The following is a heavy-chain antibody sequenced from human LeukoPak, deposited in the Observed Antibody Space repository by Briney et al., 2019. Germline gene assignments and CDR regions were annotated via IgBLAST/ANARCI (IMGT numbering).Heavy chain of an antibody. J-gene: IGHJ3*02. D-gene: IGHD3-16*01. CDR3: AKDFHRLGEFDAFDI. Sequence: GGSLRLSCAASGFTVSSNYMSWVRQAPGKGLEWVSIIYSGGSTFYADSVKGRFTITRDNAKNSLYLQMNSLRAEDTALYYCAKDFHRLGEFDAFDIWGQGTMVTVSS. CDR1: GFTVSSNY. CDR2: IYSGGST. V-gene: IGHV3-53*05.